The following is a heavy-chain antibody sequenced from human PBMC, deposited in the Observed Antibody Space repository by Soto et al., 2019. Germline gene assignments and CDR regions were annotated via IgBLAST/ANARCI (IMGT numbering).Heavy chain of an antibody. CDR1: GYPFTAHY. V-gene: IGHV1-2*02. J-gene: IGHJ4*02. CDR2: VSPNNGGT. CDR3: ARVEGSASSTGD. Sequence: QVQLVQSGPEVKIPGASVKVSCKASGYPFTAHYIHWVRQAPGQGLEWLGYVSPNNGGTTYAQKFKGRVTLTRDTSITTGYMELTRLTSDDTAVYYCARVEGSASSTGDWGQGTLVTISS. D-gene: IGHD6-6*01.